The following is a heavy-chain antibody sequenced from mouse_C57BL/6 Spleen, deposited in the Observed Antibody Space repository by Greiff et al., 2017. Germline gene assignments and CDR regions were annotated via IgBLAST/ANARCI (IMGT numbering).Heavy chain of an antibody. CDR2: IHPNSGST. CDR3: AREELGRGYYFDY. Sequence: VQLQQPGAELVKPGASVKLSCKASGYTFTSYWMHWVKQRPGQGLEWIGMIHPNSGSTNYNEKFKSKATLTVDKSSSTAYMQLSSLTSEDSAVYYCAREELGRGYYFDYWGQGTTLTVSS. CDR1: GYTFTSYW. D-gene: IGHD4-1*01. V-gene: IGHV1-64*01. J-gene: IGHJ2*01.